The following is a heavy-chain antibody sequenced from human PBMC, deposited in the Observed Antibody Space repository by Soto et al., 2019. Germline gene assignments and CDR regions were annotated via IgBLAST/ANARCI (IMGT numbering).Heavy chain of an antibody. D-gene: IGHD5-18*01. V-gene: IGHV1-69*06. CDR1: GGTFSSYA. CDR3: AREQVDTAMDPTRFDP. CDR2: IIPIFGTA. Sequence: SVKVSCKASGGTFSSYAISWVRQAPGQGLEWMGGIIPIFGTANYAQKFQGRVTITADKSTSTAYMELSSLRSEDTAVYYCAREQVDTAMDPTRFDPWGQGTLVTVSS. J-gene: IGHJ5*02.